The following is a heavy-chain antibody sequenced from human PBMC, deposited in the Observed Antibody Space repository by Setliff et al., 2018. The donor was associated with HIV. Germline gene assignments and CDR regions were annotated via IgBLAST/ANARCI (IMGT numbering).Heavy chain of an antibody. Sequence: SETLSLTCTVSGDSVSSASYYWSWIRQPPGKGLEWIGYIYYSSTTKYNPSLKSRVTISVDTSKNQFSLKLSSVTAADTAVYYCASEAWTSYRSSSGYYYYYMDVWGKGTTVTVSS. CDR2: IYYSSTT. D-gene: IGHD6-6*01. J-gene: IGHJ6*03. CDR1: GDSVSSASYY. CDR3: ASEAWTSYRSSSGYYYYYMDV. V-gene: IGHV4-61*01.